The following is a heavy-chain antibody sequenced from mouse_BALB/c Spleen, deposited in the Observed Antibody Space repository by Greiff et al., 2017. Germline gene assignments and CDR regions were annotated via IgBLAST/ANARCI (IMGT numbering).Heavy chain of an antibody. Sequence: VQLVESGPGLVQPSQSLSITCTVSGFSLTSYGVHWVRQSPGKGLEWLGVIWSGGSTDYNAAFISRLSISKDNSKSQVFFKMNSLQANDTAIYYCARNRDSSGYVWFAYWGQGTLVTVSA. D-gene: IGHD3-2*01. CDR1: GFSLTSYG. J-gene: IGHJ3*01. V-gene: IGHV2-2*02. CDR2: IWSGGST. CDR3: ARNRDSSGYVWFAY.